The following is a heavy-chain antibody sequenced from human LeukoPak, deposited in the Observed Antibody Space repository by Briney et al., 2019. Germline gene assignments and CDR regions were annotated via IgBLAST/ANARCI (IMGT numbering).Heavy chain of an antibody. CDR1: GGSFSGYY. D-gene: IGHD3-16*02. CDR2: INLIGST. Sequence: PSETLSLTCAVYGGSFSGYYWSWIRQPPGKGLYLIEEINLIGSTDYDPSLKSRVTISVDTSKNQFSLKLSSVTAADTAVYYCARPLSHYDYVWGSYRHIDAFDIWGQGTMVTVSS. V-gene: IGHV4-34*01. J-gene: IGHJ3*02. CDR3: ARPLSHYDYVWGSYRHIDAFDI.